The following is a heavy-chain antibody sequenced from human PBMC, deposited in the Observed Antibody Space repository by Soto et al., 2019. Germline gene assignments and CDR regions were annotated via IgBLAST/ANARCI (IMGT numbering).Heavy chain of an antibody. J-gene: IGHJ4*02. Sequence: RQATGKGREWVSAIGTAGDTYYPGSVKGRFTISRENAKNSLYLQMNSLRAEDTAVYYCARSVGYSYGPYYFDCWGQGTLVTVT. V-gene: IGHV3-13*01. CDR3: ARSVGYSYGPYYFDC. D-gene: IGHD5-18*01. CDR2: IGTAGDT.